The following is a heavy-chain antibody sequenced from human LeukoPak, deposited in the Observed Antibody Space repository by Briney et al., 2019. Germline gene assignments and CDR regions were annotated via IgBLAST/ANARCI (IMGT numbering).Heavy chain of an antibody. V-gene: IGHV1-46*01. J-gene: IGHJ4*02. CDR3: ARRGRRYYYDSSGYPFDY. D-gene: IGHD3-22*01. CDR2: INPSGGST. Sequence: ASVKVSCKASGYTFTGYYMHWVRQAPGQGLEWMGIINPSGGSTSYAQKFQGRVTMTRDTSTSTVYMELSSLRSEDTAVYYCARRGRRYYYDSSGYPFDYWGQGTLVTVSS. CDR1: GYTFTGYY.